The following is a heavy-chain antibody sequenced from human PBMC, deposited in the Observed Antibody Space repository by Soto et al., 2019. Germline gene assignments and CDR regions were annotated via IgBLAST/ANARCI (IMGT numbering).Heavy chain of an antibody. CDR3: ARDSYYYGSGSYYNDPSPNYGMDV. D-gene: IGHD3-10*01. J-gene: IGHJ6*02. V-gene: IGHV1-69*13. Sequence: SVKVSCKASGGTFSSYAISWVRQAPGQGLERMGGIIPIFGTANYAQKFQGRVTITADESTSTAYMELSSLRSEDTAVYYCARDSYYYGSGSYYNDPSPNYGMDVWGQGTTVTVSS. CDR1: GGTFSSYA. CDR2: IIPIFGTA.